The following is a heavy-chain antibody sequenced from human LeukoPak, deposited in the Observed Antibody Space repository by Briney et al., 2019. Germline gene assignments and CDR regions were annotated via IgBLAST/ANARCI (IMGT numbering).Heavy chain of an antibody. Sequence: GGSLRLSCAASGFTFSSYAMSWVRQAPGKGLEWVSAISDGGGGTYYADSVKGRFTFSRDNSKDTLYLQMNSLTAEDTAVYFCAKVRGLWVMYYFDYWGQGALVTVSS. V-gene: IGHV3-23*01. D-gene: IGHD4/OR15-4a*01. CDR3: AKVRGLWVMYYFDY. CDR1: GFTFSSYA. CDR2: ISDGGGGT. J-gene: IGHJ4*02.